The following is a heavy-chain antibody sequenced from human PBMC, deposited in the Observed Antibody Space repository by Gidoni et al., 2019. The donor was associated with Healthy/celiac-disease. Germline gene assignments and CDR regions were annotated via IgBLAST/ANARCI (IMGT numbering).Heavy chain of an antibody. Sequence: EVQLVESGGGLVQTGRSLRLSCAASGFTFDDYAMHWVRQAPGKGLEWVSGISWNSGSIGYADSVKGRFTISRDNAKNSLYLQMNSLRAEDTALYYCAKALGYCTGGVCYPDYYYGMDVWGQGTTVTVSS. CDR1: GFTFDDYA. V-gene: IGHV3-9*01. CDR2: ISWNSGSI. D-gene: IGHD2-8*02. CDR3: AKALGYCTGGVCYPDYYYGMDV. J-gene: IGHJ6*02.